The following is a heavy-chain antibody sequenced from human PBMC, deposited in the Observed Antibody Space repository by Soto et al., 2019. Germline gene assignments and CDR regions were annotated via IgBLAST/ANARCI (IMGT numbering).Heavy chain of an antibody. D-gene: IGHD3-22*01. J-gene: IGHJ3*01. Sequence: PGGSLRLSCAASGFTFSSYGMHWVRQAPGKGLEWVAVISYDGSNKYYADSVKGRFTISRDNSKNTLYLQMNSLRAEDTAVYYCAKAAHEKSYYYDSSGPLWGQGTMVTVSS. CDR1: GFTFSSYG. V-gene: IGHV3-30*18. CDR2: ISYDGSNK. CDR3: AKAAHEKSYYYDSSGPL.